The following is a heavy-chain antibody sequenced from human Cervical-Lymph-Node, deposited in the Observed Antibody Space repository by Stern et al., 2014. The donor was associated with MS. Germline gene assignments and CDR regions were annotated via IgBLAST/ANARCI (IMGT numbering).Heavy chain of an antibody. CDR3: ARVDDCSGGTCFSTSWFDP. CDR1: GGSFNNYY. CDR2: IYQDGST. D-gene: IGHD2-15*01. Sequence: QLQLQESGPGLVKPSETLSLTCTVSGGSFNNYYWSWIRQPPGKGLEWIGYIYQDGSTKYNPSLKSRVTISLHTSKKQFSLRLTSVTAAYTAVYYCARVDDCSGGTCFSTSWFDPWGQGTLVTVSS. V-gene: IGHV4-59*01. J-gene: IGHJ5*02.